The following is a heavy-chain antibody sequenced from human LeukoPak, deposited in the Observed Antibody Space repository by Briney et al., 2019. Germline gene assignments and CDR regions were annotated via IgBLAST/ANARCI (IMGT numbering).Heavy chain of an antibody. V-gene: IGHV3-30*03. Sequence: GRSLRLSCAASGFTFSSYGMHWVRQAPGKGLEWVAVISYDGSNKYYADSVKGRFTISRDNSKNTLYLQMNSLRAEDTAVYYCAILGAARLRVLDYWGQGTLVTVSS. J-gene: IGHJ4*02. D-gene: IGHD6-6*01. CDR2: ISYDGSNK. CDR1: GFTFSSYG. CDR3: AILGAARLRVLDY.